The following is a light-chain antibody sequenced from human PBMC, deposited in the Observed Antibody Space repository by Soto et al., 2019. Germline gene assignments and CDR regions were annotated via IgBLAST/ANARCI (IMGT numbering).Light chain of an antibody. CDR3: QQYNSYSGT. CDR1: QSVSSR. CDR2: DAS. J-gene: IGKJ1*01. Sequence: DIQMTQSPSSLSASVVDRVTITCRASQSVSSRLAWYQQKPGKAPKLLIYDASSLESGVPSRFSGSGSGTEFTLTISSLQPDDFATYYCQQYNSYSGTFGQGTKVDIK. V-gene: IGKV1-5*01.